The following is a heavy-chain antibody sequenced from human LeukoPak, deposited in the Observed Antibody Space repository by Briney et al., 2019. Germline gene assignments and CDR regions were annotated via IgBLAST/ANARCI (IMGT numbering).Heavy chain of an antibody. CDR2: ISSSGGST. Sequence: PGGSLRLSCTTSGFTFGDYAMSWVRQAPGKGLQWVSTISSSGGSTYYADSVKGRFTISRDNSKNTLYLQMNSLRAEDTAVYYCAKDFPYGDYGVSWGQGTLVTVSS. CDR1: GFTFGDYA. V-gene: IGHV3-23*01. J-gene: IGHJ5*02. D-gene: IGHD4-17*01. CDR3: AKDFPYGDYGVS.